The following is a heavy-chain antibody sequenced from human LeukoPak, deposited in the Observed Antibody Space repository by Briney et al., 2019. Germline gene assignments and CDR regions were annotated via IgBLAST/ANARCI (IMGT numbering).Heavy chain of an antibody. CDR2: ISAYNGNT. CDR1: GYTFTSYG. J-gene: IGHJ5*02. Sequence: GASVNLSCKASGYTFTSYGISWGRHAPGQGLEWMGWISAYNGNTNYAQKLQGRVTMTTDTSTSTAYMELRSLRSDDTAVYYCAREHDYGDYGGVEFDPWGQGTLVTVSS. D-gene: IGHD4-17*01. CDR3: AREHDYGDYGGVEFDP. V-gene: IGHV1-18*01.